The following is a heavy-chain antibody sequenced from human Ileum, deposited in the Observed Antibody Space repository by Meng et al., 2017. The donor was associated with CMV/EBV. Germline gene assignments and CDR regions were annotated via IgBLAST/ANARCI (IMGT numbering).Heavy chain of an antibody. J-gene: IGHJ4*02. CDR3: ARVKYSSSWYFEY. V-gene: IGHV3-20*04. Sequence: CAAFVFVFDYCGVRWVRLAPGPGLGWVSGVICLGGRRGYADSVEGRFTLSRDNAKNSLYLQMNSLSAEDTALYYCARVKYSSSWYFEYWGQGTLVTVSS. CDR2: VICLGGRR. CDR1: VFVFDYCG. D-gene: IGHD6-13*01.